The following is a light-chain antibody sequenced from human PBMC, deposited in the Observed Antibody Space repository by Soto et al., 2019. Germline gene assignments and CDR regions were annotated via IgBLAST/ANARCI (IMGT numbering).Light chain of an antibody. V-gene: IGKV3-20*01. Sequence: EIVLTQSPGTLSLSPGERATLSCRASHSVSSSYLAWYQQKPGQAPRLLIYGASSRATGIPDRFSGSASGTDFTLTISRLEPEDFAVYYCQQYGSSPFTFGRGTKVDIK. CDR2: GAS. J-gene: IGKJ3*01. CDR3: QQYGSSPFT. CDR1: HSVSSSY.